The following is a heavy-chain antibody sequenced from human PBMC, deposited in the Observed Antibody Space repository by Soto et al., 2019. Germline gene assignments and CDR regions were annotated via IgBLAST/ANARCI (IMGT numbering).Heavy chain of an antibody. CDR3: ARDVSSSVDY. CDR1: GFTFSSYW. V-gene: IGHV3-74*01. Sequence: EVQLVESGGGLVQPGGSLRLSCAASGFTFSSYWMHWVRQVPGKGLVWVSRIGSNGRSTNYADSVKGRFTISRDNAKNTLFLQMNSLRAEDTAVYYCARDVSSSVDYWGQGTLVTVSS. CDR2: IGSNGRST. D-gene: IGHD2-15*01. J-gene: IGHJ4*02.